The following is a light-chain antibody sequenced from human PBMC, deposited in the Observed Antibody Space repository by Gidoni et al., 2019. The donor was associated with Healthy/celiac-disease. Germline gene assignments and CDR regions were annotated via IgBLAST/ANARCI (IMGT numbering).Light chain of an antibody. CDR1: QSISSY. V-gene: IGKV1-39*01. CDR2: AAS. CDR3: QQSYSTPLT. J-gene: IGKJ4*01. Sequence: DIQMTQSPSSLSASAGDRVTITCRASQSISSYLNWYQQKPGKAPKLLIYAASSLQSGVPSRFSGSGSGTDSTLTISSLQPEDFATYYCQQSYSTPLTFGGGTKVEIK.